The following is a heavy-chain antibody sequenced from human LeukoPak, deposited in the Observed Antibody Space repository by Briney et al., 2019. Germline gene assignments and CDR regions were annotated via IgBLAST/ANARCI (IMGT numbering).Heavy chain of an antibody. D-gene: IGHD6-13*01. Sequence: ASVKVSCKASGYTFTSQYVHWVRQAPGRGLEWMGIINPSGGSTRYAQKFQGRVTMTRDTSTSTVYMELKRLRSEDTAVYYCARDRLIAAAGTPGYWGQGTLVTVSS. J-gene: IGHJ4*02. CDR3: ARDRLIAAAGTPGY. CDR1: GYTFTSQY. CDR2: INPSGGST. V-gene: IGHV1-46*01.